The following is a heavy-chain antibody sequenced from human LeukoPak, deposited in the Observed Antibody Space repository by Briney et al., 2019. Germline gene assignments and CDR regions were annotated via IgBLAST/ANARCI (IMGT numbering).Heavy chain of an antibody. J-gene: IGHJ4*02. V-gene: IGHV3-66*01. D-gene: IGHD4-17*01. CDR3: ARDRGDYGDYGFFDY. CDR2: NYSGGTT. Sequence: LTGGSLRLSCAASGFTVSSNYMNWVRQAPGKGLEWVSVNYSGGTTYYADSVKDRFTISRDNSKNTLYLQMNSLRAEDTAVYYCARDRGDYGDYGFFDYWGQGTLVTVSS. CDR1: GFTVSSNY.